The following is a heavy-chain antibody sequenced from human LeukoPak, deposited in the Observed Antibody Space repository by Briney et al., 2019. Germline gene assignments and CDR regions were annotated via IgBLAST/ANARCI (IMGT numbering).Heavy chain of an antibody. CDR3: ARDRSQEFDP. CDR2: ISSDGTNK. CDR1: GFTFSSYA. J-gene: IGHJ5*02. D-gene: IGHD3-10*01. Sequence: GGSLRLSCAASGFTFSSYAMSWVRQAPGKGLEWVAVISSDGTNKDYADSVKGRFSISRDNSKNTLYLQMNRLRSDDTAVYYCARDRSQEFDPWGQGTLVTVSS. V-gene: IGHV3-30*04.